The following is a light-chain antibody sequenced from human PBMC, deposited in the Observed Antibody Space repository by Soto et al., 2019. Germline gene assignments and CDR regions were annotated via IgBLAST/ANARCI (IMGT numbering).Light chain of an antibody. CDR3: QQYSNWPPLYT. Sequence: EIVMTQSPATLSVSPGERATLSCRASQSVSSYLAWYQQKPGLPPRLLIYDASTRATGIPDRFSGSGSGTDFTPRIGSLQSADFAVYYCQQYSNWPPLYTFGRGTKLEIK. CDR2: DAS. V-gene: IGKV3-15*01. J-gene: IGKJ2*01. CDR1: QSVSSY.